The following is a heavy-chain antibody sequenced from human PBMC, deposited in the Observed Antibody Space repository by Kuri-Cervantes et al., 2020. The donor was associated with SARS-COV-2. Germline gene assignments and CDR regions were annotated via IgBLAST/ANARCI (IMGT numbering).Heavy chain of an antibody. Sequence: GESLKISCAASGFTFTSYSLNWVRQAPGKGLEWLSYITRSGSTLHYAESVKGRFTISRDNAKNLLFLQMNSLRDEDTAVYYCARDRGSDGGDLYFDYWGQGTLVTVSS. CDR1: GFTFTSYS. CDR2: ITRSGSTL. V-gene: IGHV3-48*02. CDR3: ARDRGSDGGDLYFDY. D-gene: IGHD1-26*01. J-gene: IGHJ4*02.